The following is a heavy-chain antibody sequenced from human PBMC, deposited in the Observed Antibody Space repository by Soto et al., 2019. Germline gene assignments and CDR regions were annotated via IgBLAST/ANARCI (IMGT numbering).Heavy chain of an antibody. Sequence: GGSLRLSCAASGFTFSSYAMSWVRQAPGKGLEWVSAISGSGGSTYYADSVKGRFTISRDNSKNTLYLQMNSLRAEDTAVYYCAKAAGARYSSSSWYFDLWGRGTLVTVSS. CDR1: GFTFSSYA. D-gene: IGHD6-6*01. V-gene: IGHV3-23*01. J-gene: IGHJ2*01. CDR3: AKAAGARYSSSSWYFDL. CDR2: ISGSGGST.